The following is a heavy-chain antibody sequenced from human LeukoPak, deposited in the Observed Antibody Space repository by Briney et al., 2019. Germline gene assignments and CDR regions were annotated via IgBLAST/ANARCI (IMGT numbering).Heavy chain of an antibody. Sequence: ASVKVSCKASGSTFTGYYVHWVRQAPGQGLEWMGWINPNSGDTNYAQKLQGRVTMTRDTSITTAYMELTRLRSDDTAVYYCAEEHNYYGSGSYYRFDYWGQGTLVTVSS. V-gene: IGHV1-2*02. CDR2: INPNSGDT. J-gene: IGHJ4*02. CDR3: AEEHNYYGSGSYYRFDY. D-gene: IGHD3-10*01. CDR1: GSTFTGYY.